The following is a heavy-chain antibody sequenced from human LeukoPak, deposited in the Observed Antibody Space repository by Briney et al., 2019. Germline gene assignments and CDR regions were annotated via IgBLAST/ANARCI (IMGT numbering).Heavy chain of an antibody. J-gene: IGHJ6*03. CDR2: ISGSGDKT. CDR1: GFTFSDYA. D-gene: IGHD2-15*01. CDR3: AKDTSAWWYHRAYMNV. Sequence: GGSLRLSCAASGFTFSDYAMSWVRQAPGGGLEWVSSISGSGDKTFHADSVKGRFTTSRDNSKNTLSLQMSSLRVEDSAVYFCAKDTSAWWYHRAYMNVWGTGTTVTVSS. V-gene: IGHV3-23*01.